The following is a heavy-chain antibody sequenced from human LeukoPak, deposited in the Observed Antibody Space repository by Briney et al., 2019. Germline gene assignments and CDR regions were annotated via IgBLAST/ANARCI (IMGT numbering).Heavy chain of an antibody. Sequence: QSGGSLRLSCAASGFTFSSYAMSWVRQAPGKGLEWVSAISGSGGSTYYADSVKGRFTISRDNSKNTLYLQMNSLRAEDTAVYYCAKDGPDIVAVPAARPFDYWGQGTLVTVSS. J-gene: IGHJ4*02. D-gene: IGHD2-2*01. CDR3: AKDGPDIVAVPAARPFDY. CDR2: ISGSGGST. V-gene: IGHV3-23*01. CDR1: GFTFSSYA.